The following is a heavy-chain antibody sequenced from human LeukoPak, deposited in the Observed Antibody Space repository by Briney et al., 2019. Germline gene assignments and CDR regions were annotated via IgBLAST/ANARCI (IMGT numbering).Heavy chain of an antibody. J-gene: IGHJ4*02. CDR2: IDWDDDK. D-gene: IGHD6-19*01. CDR1: GFSLTTSAMC. CDR3: ARMYNSGWYYFDY. Sequence: SGPALVKPTQTLTLTCTFSGFSLTTSAMCVSWIRQPPGKALEWLARIDWDDDKYYNTSLKTRLTISKDTSKNQVVLTMTNMDPVDTATYYCARMYNSGWYYFDYWGQGTLVTVSS. V-gene: IGHV2-70*11.